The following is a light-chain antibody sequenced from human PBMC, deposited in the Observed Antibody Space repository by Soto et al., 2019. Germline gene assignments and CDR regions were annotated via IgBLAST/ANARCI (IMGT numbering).Light chain of an antibody. CDR1: SSDVGGYTY. V-gene: IGLV2-14*01. J-gene: IGLJ3*02. Sequence: QSALTQPASVSGSPGQSITISCSGTSSDVGGYTYVSWYQHHPGKAPKLMIYEVSNRPSGISTRFSGSKSGNTASLTISGLQTEDEAEYYCSSYTSSSTVVFGGGTKVTVL. CDR2: EVS. CDR3: SSYTSSSTVV.